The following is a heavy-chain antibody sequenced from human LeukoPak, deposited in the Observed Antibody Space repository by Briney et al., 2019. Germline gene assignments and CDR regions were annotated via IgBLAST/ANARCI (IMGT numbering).Heavy chain of an antibody. D-gene: IGHD3-10*01. CDR1: GYSISSGYY. Sequence: SETLSLTCTVSGYSISSGYYWGWIRQPPGKGLEWIGSIYHSGSTYYNPSLKSRVTISVDTSKNQFSLKLSSVTAADTAVYYCAYNYGSGSYPLFDYWGQGTLVTVSS. V-gene: IGHV4-38-2*02. CDR2: IYHSGST. J-gene: IGHJ4*02. CDR3: AYNYGSGSYPLFDY.